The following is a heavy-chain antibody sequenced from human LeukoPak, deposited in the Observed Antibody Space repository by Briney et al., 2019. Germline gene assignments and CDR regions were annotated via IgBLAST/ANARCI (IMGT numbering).Heavy chain of an antibody. CDR3: VRGSRVYCGGDCYYY. V-gene: IGHV4-4*07. J-gene: IGHJ4*02. D-gene: IGHD2-21*02. Sequence: PSETLSLTCTVSGGSISSYYWSWIRQPAGKGLEWIGRIYTSGSTNYNPSLKSRVTMSVDTSKNQFSLKLSSVTAADTGVYYCVRGSRVYCGGDCYYYWGQGTLVTVSS. CDR2: IYTSGST. CDR1: GGSISSYY.